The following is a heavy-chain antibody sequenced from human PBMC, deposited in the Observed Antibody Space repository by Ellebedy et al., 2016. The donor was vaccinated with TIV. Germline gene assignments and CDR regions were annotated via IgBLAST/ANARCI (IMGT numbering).Heavy chain of an antibody. V-gene: IGHV3-53*01. Sequence: GESLKISXSVSGFIVRSDYMSWVRQAPGKGLEWVSVIYSDGATQYADSVKGRFTISRDNAKNTLYLQMNSLRADDTAVYYCATQERYCTSISCSWGQGTLVTVSS. CDR1: GFIVRSDY. CDR2: IYSDGAT. J-gene: IGHJ5*02. D-gene: IGHD2-2*01. CDR3: ATQERYCTSISCS.